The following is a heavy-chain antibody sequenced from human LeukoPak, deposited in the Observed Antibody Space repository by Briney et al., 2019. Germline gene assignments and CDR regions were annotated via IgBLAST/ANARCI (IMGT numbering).Heavy chain of an antibody. Sequence: GASVKVSRKTSGYNFNRYTITWVRQAPGQGLERMGWVSTSNGATNYAEKFQGRVTMTTETVTKTAYMELRRLQSRDTAMYFCARVSDTSMVTPGFDSWGQGTLVTVSS. CDR2: VSTSNGAT. D-gene: IGHD5-18*01. V-gene: IGHV1-18*01. CDR3: ARVSDTSMVTPGFDS. CDR1: GYNFNRYT. J-gene: IGHJ4*02.